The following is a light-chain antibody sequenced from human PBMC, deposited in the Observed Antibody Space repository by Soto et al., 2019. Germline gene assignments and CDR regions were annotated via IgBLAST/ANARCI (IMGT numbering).Light chain of an antibody. V-gene: IGKV3-20*01. J-gene: IGKJ1*01. CDR2: AAS. CDR1: QSISDT. CDR3: QQYGRSLIT. Sequence: EIVMTQSPATLSVSPGGRATLSCRASQSISDTLAWYQQKPGQAPRLLVYAASTRATGIPDRFSGSGSGTDFTLTISRLEPEDFAVYYCQQYGRSLITFGQGTKVDIK.